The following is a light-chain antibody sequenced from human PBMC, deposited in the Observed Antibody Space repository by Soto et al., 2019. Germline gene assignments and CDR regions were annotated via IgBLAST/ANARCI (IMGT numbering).Light chain of an antibody. CDR3: TSCTSSSSLDV. CDR2: DVS. Sequence: QSALTQPASVSGSPGQSITISCTGTSSDVGGYDYVSWYQQHPGKAPKLMIYDVSNRPSGVSNRFYGSKSGNTASLTISGLQAEDEADYYCTSCTSSSSLDVFGTGTKLTVL. V-gene: IGLV2-14*01. CDR1: SSDVGGYDY. J-gene: IGLJ1*01.